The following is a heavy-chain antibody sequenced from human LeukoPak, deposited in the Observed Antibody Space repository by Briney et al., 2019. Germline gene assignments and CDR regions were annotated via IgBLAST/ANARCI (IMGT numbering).Heavy chain of an antibody. Sequence: SETLSLTCTVSGASIDSNYWSWIRQPPGRGLEWIGYTYKSESTNYNPPLKSRVTISVDTSKNQFSLRLTSVTAADTAVYYCARHHSTTHPGRYWFDPWGQGTLVTVSS. D-gene: IGHD2/OR15-2a*01. CDR1: GASIDSNY. CDR2: TYKSEST. V-gene: IGHV4-59*08. CDR3: ARHHSTTHPGRYWFDP. J-gene: IGHJ5*02.